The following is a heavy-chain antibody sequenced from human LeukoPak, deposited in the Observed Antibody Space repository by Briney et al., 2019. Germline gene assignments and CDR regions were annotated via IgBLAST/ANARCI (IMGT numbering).Heavy chain of an antibody. CDR1: GGSINNYY. CDR2: IFYSGST. CDR3: VRTGEVTTVCDS. D-gene: IGHD4-17*01. Sequence: SETLSLTCTVSGGSINNYYWSWIRQPPGKGLEWIGYIFYSGSTNYNPSLKSRVTITVETSKNQFSLKLSSVTAADTAVYYCVRTGEVTTVCDSWGQGNLVTVSS. V-gene: IGHV4-59*08. J-gene: IGHJ4*02.